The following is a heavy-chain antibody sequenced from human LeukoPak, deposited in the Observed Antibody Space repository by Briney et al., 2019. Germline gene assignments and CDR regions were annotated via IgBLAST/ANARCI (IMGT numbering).Heavy chain of an antibody. Sequence: GGSLRLSCAASGFTFSSYAMHWVRQAPGKGLEWVAVISYDGSNKYYADSVKGRFTISRDNSKNTLYLQMNSLRAEDTAVYYCAKEPRDGYNYGYYYGMDVWGQGTTVTASS. D-gene: IGHD5-24*01. V-gene: IGHV3-30*04. J-gene: IGHJ6*02. CDR3: AKEPRDGYNYGYYYGMDV. CDR1: GFTFSSYA. CDR2: ISYDGSNK.